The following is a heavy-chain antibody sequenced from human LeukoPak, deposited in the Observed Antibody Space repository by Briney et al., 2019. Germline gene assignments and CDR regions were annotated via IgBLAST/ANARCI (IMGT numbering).Heavy chain of an antibody. V-gene: IGHV1-69*04. CDR2: IIPILGIA. CDR1: GGTFSSYA. Sequence: SVKVSCKASGGTFSSYAISWVRQAPGQGLEWMGRIIPILGIANYAQKFQGRVTITADKSTSTAYMELSSLRSEDTAVYYCARVGGGSEVPFDYWGKEPLVTVS. CDR3: ARVGGGSEVPFDY. J-gene: IGHJ4*02. D-gene: IGHD5-12*01.